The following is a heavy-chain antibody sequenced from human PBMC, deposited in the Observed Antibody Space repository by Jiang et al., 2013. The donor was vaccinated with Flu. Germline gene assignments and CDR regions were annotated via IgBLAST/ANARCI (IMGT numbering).Heavy chain of an antibody. Sequence: KKPGDSLKISCQASGYTFSTYWIGWVRQMPGSGLEWMGVIYPGDSDTRYSPSFQGQVTFAVDKSKTTAYLQWSSLKASDSAIYFCARRALDSKGYYSGTAFDIWGHGTMVTVS. D-gene: IGHD3-16*01. CDR2: IYPGDSDT. CDR1: GYTFSTYW. J-gene: IGHJ3*02. V-gene: IGHV5-51*01. CDR3: ARRALDSKGYYSGTAFDI.